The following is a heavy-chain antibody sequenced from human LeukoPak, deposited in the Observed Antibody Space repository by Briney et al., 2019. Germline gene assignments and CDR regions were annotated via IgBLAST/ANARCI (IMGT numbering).Heavy chain of an antibody. CDR3: ARQVSWSIFGGNWFDP. D-gene: IGHD3-3*01. CDR2: IHHIGST. Sequence: PSDTLSLTCTVSGDSSSSHSYFWGWIRQPPGKGLAWIGNIHHIGSTYYNPSLKSRVAISVDTSTNQFSLKLSSVTAADTAVYYCARQVSWSIFGGNWFDPWGQGTLVTVSS. V-gene: IGHV4-39*01. J-gene: IGHJ5*02. CDR1: GDSSSSHSYF.